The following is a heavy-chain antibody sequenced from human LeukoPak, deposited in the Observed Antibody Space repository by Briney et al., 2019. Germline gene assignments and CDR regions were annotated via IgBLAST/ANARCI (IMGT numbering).Heavy chain of an antibody. V-gene: IGHV3-74*01. CDR2: INSDVSST. CDR1: GFTFSSYW. Sequence: GGSLRLSCAASGFTFSSYWMHWGRQAPGEGLVWVSRINSDVSSTSYADSVKGRFTIYRDNAKNTLYLKMNSLRAEDTAVYYCARGWFGELYPIDYWGQGTLVTVSS. D-gene: IGHD3-10*01. CDR3: ARGWFGELYPIDY. J-gene: IGHJ4*02.